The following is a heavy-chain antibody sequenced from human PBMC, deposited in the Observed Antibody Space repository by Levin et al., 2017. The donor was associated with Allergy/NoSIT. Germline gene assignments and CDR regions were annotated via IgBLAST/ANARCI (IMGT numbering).Heavy chain of an antibody. D-gene: IGHD6-13*01. Sequence: SCAVSGGSISSSNWWSWVRQPPGKGLEWIGEIYHSGSTNYNPSLKSRVTISVDKSKNQFSLKLSSVTAADTAVYYCARSAAAGSGDYFDYWGQGTLVTVSS. V-gene: IGHV4-4*02. CDR1: GGSISSSNW. J-gene: IGHJ4*02. CDR2: IYHSGST. CDR3: ARSAAAGSGDYFDY.